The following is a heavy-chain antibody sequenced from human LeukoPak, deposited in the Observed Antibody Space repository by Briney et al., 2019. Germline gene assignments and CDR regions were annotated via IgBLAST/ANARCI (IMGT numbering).Heavy chain of an antibody. V-gene: IGHV1-2*02. CDR2: INPNSGGT. Sequence: GASVKVSCKASGYTFTGYYMHWVRQAPGQGLEWMGWINPNSGGTNYAQKFQGRVTMTRDTSISTAYVELSRLRSDDTAVYYCASASGYYSYYFDYWGQGTLVTVSS. CDR1: GYTFTGYY. J-gene: IGHJ4*02. CDR3: ASASGYYSYYFDY. D-gene: IGHD3-22*01.